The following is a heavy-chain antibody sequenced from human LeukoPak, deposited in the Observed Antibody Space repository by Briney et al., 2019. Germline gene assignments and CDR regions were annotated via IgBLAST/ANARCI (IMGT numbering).Heavy chain of an antibody. J-gene: IGHJ3*02. D-gene: IGHD1-26*01. CDR1: GFTFSSYW. CDR3: ARVRYRSDAFDI. CDR2: IKQDGSEK. V-gene: IGHV3-7*01. Sequence: TGGSLRLSCAASGFTFSSYWMSWVRQAPGKGLEWVANIKQDGSEKHYVDSVKGRFTISRDNAKNSLYLQMNSLRVEDTAVYFCARVRYRSDAFDIWGQGTMVTVSS.